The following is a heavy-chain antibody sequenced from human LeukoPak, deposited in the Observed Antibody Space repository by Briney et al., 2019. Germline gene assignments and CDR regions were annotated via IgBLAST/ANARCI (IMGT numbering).Heavy chain of an antibody. CDR3: ARAPRGVVVKSDAFDI. CDR2: IYYSGST. D-gene: IGHD2-15*01. CDR1: GYSISSGYY. J-gene: IGHJ3*02. Sequence: ASETLSLTCTVSGYSISSGYYWGWIRQPPGKGLEWIGYIYYSGSTNYNPSLKSRVRTSVDTSKKQFSLKLSSVTAADTAVYYCARAPRGVVVKSDAFDIWGQGTMVTVSS. V-gene: IGHV4-61*01.